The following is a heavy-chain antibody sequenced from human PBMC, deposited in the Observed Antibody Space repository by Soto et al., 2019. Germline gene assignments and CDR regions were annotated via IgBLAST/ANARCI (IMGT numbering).Heavy chain of an antibody. V-gene: IGHV3-9*01. D-gene: IGHD3-10*01. CDR3: AKGSYDY. CDR2: ISGNSGSI. Sequence: EVQLVESGGGLVQPGRSLRLSCEASGFTFDDYAMHWVRQAPGKGLEWVSGISGNSGSIGYADSVKGRFTISRDNAKNTLSLQINSLRAAATALYYCAKGSYDYWGQGTLVTVSS. J-gene: IGHJ4*02. CDR1: GFTFDDYA.